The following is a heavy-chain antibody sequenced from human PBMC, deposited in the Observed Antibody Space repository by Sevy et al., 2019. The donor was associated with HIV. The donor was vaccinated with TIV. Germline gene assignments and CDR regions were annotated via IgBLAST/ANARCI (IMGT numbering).Heavy chain of an antibody. CDR1: DVSISSGTNY. Sequence: SETLSLTCTVSDVSISSGTNYWGWIRQPPGKGLEWSGSIYYSGTTYYNPSLKSRVTMSADTSMNQFSLKLSSVTVAETAVYYCARQRGGWYEYDASDVWGQGTMVTVSS. CDR2: IYYSGTT. V-gene: IGHV4-39*01. CDR3: ARQRGGWYEYDASDV. D-gene: IGHD6-19*01. J-gene: IGHJ3*01.